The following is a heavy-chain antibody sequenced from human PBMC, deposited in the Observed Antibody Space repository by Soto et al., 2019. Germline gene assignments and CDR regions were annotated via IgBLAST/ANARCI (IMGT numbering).Heavy chain of an antibody. D-gene: IGHD5-12*01. CDR1: GYSFTSYW. CDR2: ISPDDSDT. J-gene: IGHJ4*02. V-gene: IGHV5-51*03. Sequence: EVQLVQSGAEVKKPGESLKISCKGCGYSFTSYWIGWVRQMPGKGLGWMGIISPDDSDTRYSPSFQGQVTISADKSNATAYLQWSSLMASDTAVYYCARLRGGEAKWLLDYWGQGTLVTVSS. CDR3: ARLRGGEAKWLLDY.